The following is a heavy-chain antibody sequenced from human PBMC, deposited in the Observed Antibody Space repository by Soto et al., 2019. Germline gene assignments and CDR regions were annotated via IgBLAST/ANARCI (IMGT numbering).Heavy chain of an antibody. CDR1: GGSISSGGYY. J-gene: IGHJ4*02. V-gene: IGHV4-31*03. CDR3: ARGSPPYGDYVYPDY. D-gene: IGHD4-17*01. CDR2: IYYSGST. Sequence: PSETLSLTCTVSGGSISSGGYYWSWIRQHPGKGLEWIGYIYYSGSTYYNPSLKSRVTISVDTSKNQFSLKLSSVTAADTAVYYCARGSPPYGDYVYPDYWGQGTLVTVSS.